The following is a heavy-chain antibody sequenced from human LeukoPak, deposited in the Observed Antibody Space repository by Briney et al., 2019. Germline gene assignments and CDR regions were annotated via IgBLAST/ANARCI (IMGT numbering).Heavy chain of an antibody. Sequence: GESLKISCKGSGYSFTSYWIGWVRQMPGKGLEWMGIIYPGDSDTRYSPSFQGQVTISADKSISTAYLQWGSLKASDTAMYYCARGGGSYYDFWSGYQAWFDPWGQGTLVTVSS. J-gene: IGHJ5*02. CDR2: IYPGDSDT. CDR1: GYSFTSYW. V-gene: IGHV5-51*01. CDR3: ARGGGSYYDFWSGYQAWFDP. D-gene: IGHD3-3*01.